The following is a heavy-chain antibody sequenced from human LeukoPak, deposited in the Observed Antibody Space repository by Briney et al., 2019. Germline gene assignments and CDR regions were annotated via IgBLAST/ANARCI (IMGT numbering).Heavy chain of an antibody. V-gene: IGHV1-8*01. D-gene: IGHD1-26*01. CDR1: GYTFTSYD. J-gene: IGHJ4*02. CDR2: MNPNSGNT. CDR3: ATNLVDPYYFDY. Sequence: ASVKVSCKASGYTFTSYDINWVRQATGQGLEWMGWMNPNSGNTGYAQKFQGRVTMTRNTSISTAYMELSSLRSEDTAVYYCATNLVDPYYFDYWGQGTLVTVSS.